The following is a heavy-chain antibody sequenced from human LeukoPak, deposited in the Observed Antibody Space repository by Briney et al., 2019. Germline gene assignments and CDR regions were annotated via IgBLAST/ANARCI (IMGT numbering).Heavy chain of an antibody. CDR1: RGSFSGYY. D-gene: IGHD3-22*01. Sequence: SETLSLTCAVYRGSFSGYYWSWIRQPPGKGLEWIGEIHHSGSTNYNPSLKSRVTISVDTSKNQFSLKLSSVTAADTAVYYCAREGDSSVYYDYWGQGTLVTVSS. CDR3: AREGDSSVYYDY. CDR2: IHHSGST. J-gene: IGHJ4*02. V-gene: IGHV4-34*01.